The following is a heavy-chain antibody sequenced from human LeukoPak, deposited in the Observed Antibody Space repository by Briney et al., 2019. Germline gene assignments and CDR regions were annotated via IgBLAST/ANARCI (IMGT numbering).Heavy chain of an antibody. CDR3: ASGYCSSTSCYYFDY. D-gene: IGHD2-2*03. J-gene: IGHJ4*02. CDR2: IYYSGST. Sequence: SETLSLTCTVSGGSISSSSYYWGWIRQPPEKGLEWIGSIYYSGSTYYNPSLKSRVTISVDASKNQFSLKLSSVTAADTAVYYCASGYCSSTSCYYFDYWGQGTLVTVSS. CDR1: GGSISSSSYY. V-gene: IGHV4-39*01.